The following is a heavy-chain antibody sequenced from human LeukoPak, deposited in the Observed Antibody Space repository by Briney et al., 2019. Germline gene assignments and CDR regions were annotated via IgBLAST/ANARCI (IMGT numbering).Heavy chain of an antibody. CDR2: FDPGDGAM. V-gene: IGHV1-24*01. CDR3: AAGGFYDLLPY. CDR1: VYNLTDLS. J-gene: IGHJ4*02. D-gene: IGHD3-9*01. Sequence: GASVKVSCKVSVYNLTDLSMHWVRQAPGKGLEWMGGFDPGDGAMVYAQRFQGRVTMTEDTSTDTVYMELSSLKSEDTAVYYCAAGGFYDLLPYWGQGTLVTVSS.